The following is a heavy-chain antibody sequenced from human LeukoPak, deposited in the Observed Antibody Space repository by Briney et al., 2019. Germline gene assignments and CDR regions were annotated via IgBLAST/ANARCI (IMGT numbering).Heavy chain of an antibody. D-gene: IGHD2-2*01. CDR1: GFTFSNCG. J-gene: IGHJ4*02. V-gene: IGHV3-33*06. CDR3: AKDLTSSTTVIDY. Sequence: GGSLRLSCAASGFTFSNCGMYWVRQAPGQGLEGVAVIWYDGNNKYYADSVQGRFTISRDNSKNTLYLHMNSLRAEDTAVYYCAKDLTSSTTVIDYWGQGTLVIVSS. CDR2: IWYDGNNK.